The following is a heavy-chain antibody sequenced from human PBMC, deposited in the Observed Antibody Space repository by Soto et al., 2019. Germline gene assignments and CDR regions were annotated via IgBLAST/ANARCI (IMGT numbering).Heavy chain of an antibody. V-gene: IGHV1-8*02. Sequence: ASVKVSCKASGGTFSSYTINWVRQATGQGLEWMGWMNPNSGNTGYAQKFQGRVTMTRNTSISTAYMELSSLRSEDTAVYYCARGRIPEFDYWGQGTLVTVSS. J-gene: IGHJ4*02. CDR3: ARGRIPEFDY. CDR1: GGTFSSYT. CDR2: MNPNSGNT.